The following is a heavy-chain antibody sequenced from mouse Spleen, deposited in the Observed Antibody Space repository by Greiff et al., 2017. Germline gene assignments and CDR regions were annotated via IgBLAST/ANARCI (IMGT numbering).Heavy chain of an antibody. V-gene: IGHV1-7*01. J-gene: IGHJ3*01. CDR2: INPSTGYT. CDR1: GYTFTSYW. CDR3: ASRYDYDEFAY. D-gene: IGHD2-4*01. Sequence: VQLQQSGAELAKPGASVKMSCKASGYTFTSYWMHWVKQRPGQGLEWIGYINPSTGYTEYNQKFKDKATLTADKSSSTAYMQLSSLTSEDSAVYYCASRYDYDEFAYWGQGTLVTVSA.